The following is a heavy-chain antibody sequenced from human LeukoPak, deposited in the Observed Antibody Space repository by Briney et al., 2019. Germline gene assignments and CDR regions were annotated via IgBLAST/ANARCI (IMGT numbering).Heavy chain of an antibody. Sequence: SETLSLTCAVYGGSFSGCHWGWIRNPPGQGLERIGIIYYSGSTYYNPSLKSRITISVDTSKNQFSLKLSSVTAADTAVYYCARPHRIGGRYSHYDYWGQGILVTVSS. V-gene: IGHV4-39*01. CDR1: GGSFSGCH. J-gene: IGHJ4*02. CDR3: ARPHRIGGRYSHYDY. CDR2: IYYSGST. D-gene: IGHD3-10*01.